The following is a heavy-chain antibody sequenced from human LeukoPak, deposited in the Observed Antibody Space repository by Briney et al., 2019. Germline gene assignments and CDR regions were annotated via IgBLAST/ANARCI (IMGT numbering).Heavy chain of an antibody. CDR1: GGTFSSYA. Sequence: SVKVSCKASGGTFSSYAISWVRQAPGQGLEWMGRIIPIFGIANYAQKFQGRVTITTDKYTSTAYMELSSLRSEDTAVYYCAGMATPFLDYWGQGTLVTVSS. CDR3: AGMATPFLDY. V-gene: IGHV1-69*04. D-gene: IGHD5-24*01. CDR2: IIPIFGIA. J-gene: IGHJ4*02.